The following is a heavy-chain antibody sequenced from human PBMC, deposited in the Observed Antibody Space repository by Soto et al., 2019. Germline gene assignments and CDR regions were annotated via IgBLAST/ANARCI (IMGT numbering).Heavy chain of an antibody. V-gene: IGHV3-48*02. CDR2: ISSGGSGK. CDR1: GFSFSSYT. Sequence: GGSLRLSCAASGFSFSSYTMNWVRQAPGKGLEWVSYISSGGSGKFYADSVKGRFTISRDDAKNSLSLQMNSLRDEDTAIYYCAREVVDYFDYWGQGTLVTVSS. J-gene: IGHJ4*02. CDR3: AREVVDYFDY. D-gene: IGHD3-22*01.